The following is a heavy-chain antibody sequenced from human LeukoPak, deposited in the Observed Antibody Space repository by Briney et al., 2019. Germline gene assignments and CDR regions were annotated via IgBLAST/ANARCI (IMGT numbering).Heavy chain of an antibody. CDR2: IRSKANSYAT. CDR1: GFTFSGSA. J-gene: IGHJ6*02. D-gene: IGHD6-19*01. CDR3: TRHSDGGSGWWGDYYYYYGMDV. Sequence: GGSLRLSCAASGFTFSGSAMHWVRQASGKGLEWVGRIRSKANSYATAYAASVKGRFTISRDDSKNTAYLQVNSLKTEDTAVCYCTRHSDGGSGWWGDYYYYYGMDVWGQGTTVTVSS. V-gene: IGHV3-73*01.